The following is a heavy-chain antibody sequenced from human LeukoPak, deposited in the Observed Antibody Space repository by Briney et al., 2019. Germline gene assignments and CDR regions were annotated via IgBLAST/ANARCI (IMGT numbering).Heavy chain of an antibody. Sequence: SVTVSCKSSGGTFSSYATSWVRQAPGQGLEWMGGIIPIFGTANYAQKFQGRVTITTDESTSTAYMELSSLRSEDTAVYYCARVPPPGIFGVVIGWFEPWAREPWSPSPQ. CDR2: IIPIFGTA. CDR1: GGTFSSYA. J-gene: IGHJ5*02. D-gene: IGHD3-3*01. CDR3: ARVPPPGIFGVVIGWFEP. V-gene: IGHV1-69*05.